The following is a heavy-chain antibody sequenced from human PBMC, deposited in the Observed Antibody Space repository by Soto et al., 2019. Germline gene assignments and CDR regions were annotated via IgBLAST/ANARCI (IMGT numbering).Heavy chain of an antibody. Sequence: SETLSLTCTVSGGSISSYYWSWIRQPPGKGLEWIGYIYYSGSTNYNPSLKSRVTISVDTSKNQFSLKLSSVTAADTAVYYCARIVRGSYLFDYWGQATLVTVSS. V-gene: IGHV4-59*08. CDR1: GGSISSYY. J-gene: IGHJ4*02. CDR2: IYYSGST. CDR3: ARIVRGSYLFDY. D-gene: IGHD1-26*01.